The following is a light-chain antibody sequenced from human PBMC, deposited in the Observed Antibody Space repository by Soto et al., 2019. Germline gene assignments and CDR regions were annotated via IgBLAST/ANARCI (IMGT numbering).Light chain of an antibody. CDR1: TSDVGGFDS. CDR3: SSYTSSSTWV. CDR2: EVS. Sequence: QSVLTQPASVSGSPGQSITISCTATTSDVGGFDSVSWYQQHPGTAPRVIIYEVSNRPSGVSYRFSGSKSANTASLTISGLQADDEADYYCSSYTSSSTWVFGGGTKLTV. J-gene: IGLJ3*02. V-gene: IGLV2-14*01.